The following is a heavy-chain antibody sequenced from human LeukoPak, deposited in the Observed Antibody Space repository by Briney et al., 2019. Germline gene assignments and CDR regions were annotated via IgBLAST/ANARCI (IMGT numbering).Heavy chain of an antibody. D-gene: IGHD6-13*01. J-gene: IGHJ4*02. CDR2: VTHAAIL. CDR1: GGGSFTDYS. CDR3: ARGRGEAAGLDH. V-gene: IGHV4-34*01. Sequence: SDTLSLTCAVSGGGSFTDYSWNWIRQSPGKGLEWVGEVTHAAILNYNPSLKGRIAISVDTSENQVSLKLDSMTAADTAMYYCARGRGEAAGLDHWGQGTLVTVSS.